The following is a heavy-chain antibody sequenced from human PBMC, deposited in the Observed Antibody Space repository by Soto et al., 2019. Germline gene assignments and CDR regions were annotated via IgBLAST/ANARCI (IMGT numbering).Heavy chain of an antibody. Sequence: SETLSLTCTVSGGSISSYYWSWIRQPPGKGLEWIGYIFYTGSTNYNPSLKSRVPISVDTSKNQFSLKLRSVTAADTAVYYCARQDGYYYYVDVWGKGTTVTSP. CDR1: GGSISSYY. CDR2: IFYTGST. V-gene: IGHV4-59*08. CDR3: ARQDGYYYYVDV. J-gene: IGHJ6*03.